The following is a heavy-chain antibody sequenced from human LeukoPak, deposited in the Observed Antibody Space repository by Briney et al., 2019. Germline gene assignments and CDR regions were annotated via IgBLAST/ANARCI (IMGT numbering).Heavy chain of an antibody. CDR3: ARAAYCSSTSCYYYFDY. J-gene: IGHJ4*02. D-gene: IGHD2-2*01. CDR2: IIPILGTA. V-gene: IGHV1-69*11. CDR1: GGTFSSYA. Sequence: SVKVSCKASGGTFSSYAISWVRQAPGQGLEWMGRIIPILGTANYAQKFQGRVTITTDESTSTAYMELSSLRSEDTAVYYCARAAYCSSTSCYYYFDYWGQGTLVTVSS.